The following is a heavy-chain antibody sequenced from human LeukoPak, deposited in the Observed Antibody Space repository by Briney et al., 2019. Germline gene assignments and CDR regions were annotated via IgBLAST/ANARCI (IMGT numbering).Heavy chain of an antibody. D-gene: IGHD1-1*01. CDR1: GGSISSSNW. V-gene: IGHV4-4*02. Sequence: SETLSLTCAVSGGSISSSNWWSWVRQPPGKGLEWIGEIYHSGSTNYNPFLKSRVTISVDKSKSQFSLKLSSVTAADTAVYYCARIGRNNWYEVDYWGQGTLVTVSS. CDR2: IYHSGST. J-gene: IGHJ4*02. CDR3: ARIGRNNWYEVDY.